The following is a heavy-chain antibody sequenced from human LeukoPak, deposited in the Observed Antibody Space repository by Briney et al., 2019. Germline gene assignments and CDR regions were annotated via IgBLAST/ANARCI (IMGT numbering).Heavy chain of an antibody. CDR3: ARDPTGTEAFDI. Sequence: SETLSLTCTVSGGSISSYYWSWIRQPPGKGLERIGYIYYSGSTNYNPSLKSRVTISVDTSKNQFSLKLSSVTAADTAVYYCARDPTGTEAFDIWGQGTMVTVSS. CDR1: GGSISSYY. V-gene: IGHV4-59*01. CDR2: IYYSGST. J-gene: IGHJ3*02.